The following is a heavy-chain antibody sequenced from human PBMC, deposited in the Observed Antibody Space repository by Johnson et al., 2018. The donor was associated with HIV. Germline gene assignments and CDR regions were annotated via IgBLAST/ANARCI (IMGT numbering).Heavy chain of an antibody. Sequence: VQLVESGGGLVQPGGSLRLSCAAYGFTFRSYAIGWVPQAPGEGLEGVSVVSATGDSTYYADPVKGRFTIPRDNSKNTLYVQMNSLRAEDTAIYHCARATSASGTDNDAFDIWGQGTMVTVSS. CDR1: GFTFRSYA. CDR3: ARATSASGTDNDAFDI. J-gene: IGHJ3*02. D-gene: IGHD6-13*01. CDR2: VSATGDST. V-gene: IGHV3-23*04.